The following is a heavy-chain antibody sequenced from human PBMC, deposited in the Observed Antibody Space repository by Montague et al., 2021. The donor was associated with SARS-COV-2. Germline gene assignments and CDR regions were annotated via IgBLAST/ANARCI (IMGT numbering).Heavy chain of an antibody. D-gene: IGHD5-12*01. CDR3: ARGEYSGYDSPSGMDV. CDR1: GFTFSSYW. V-gene: IGHV3-74*01. J-gene: IGHJ6*02. Sequence: YLRLSLAASGFTFSSYWMHWVRQAPGKGLVWVSRINSDGSNTSYADSVKGRFTISRDNAKNTLYLQMNSLRAEDTAVYYCARGEYSGYDSPSGMDVWGQGTTVTVSS. CDR2: INSDGSNT.